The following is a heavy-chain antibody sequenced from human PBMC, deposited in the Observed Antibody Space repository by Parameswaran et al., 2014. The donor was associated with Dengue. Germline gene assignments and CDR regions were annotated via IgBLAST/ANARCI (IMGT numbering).Heavy chain of an antibody. CDR3: ATLLGAG. Sequence: WVRQAPGQGLEWMGGFDPEDGETIYAQKFQGRVTMTEDTSTDTAYMELSSLRSEDTAVYYCATLLGAGWGQGTLVTVSS. CDR2: FDPEDGET. V-gene: IGHV1-24*01. D-gene: IGHD3-10*01. J-gene: IGHJ4*02.